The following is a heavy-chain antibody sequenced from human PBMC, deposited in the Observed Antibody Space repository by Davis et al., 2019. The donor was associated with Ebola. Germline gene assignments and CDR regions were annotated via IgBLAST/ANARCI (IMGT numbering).Heavy chain of an antibody. Sequence: GESLKISCAASGFTFDDYAMHWVRQAPGKGLGWVSAISGSGGSTYYADSVKGRFTISRDNSKNTLYLQMNSLRAEDTAVYYCAKGRNWKESDAFDIWGQGTMVTVSS. J-gene: IGHJ3*02. CDR2: ISGSGGST. D-gene: IGHD1-1*01. CDR3: AKGRNWKESDAFDI. CDR1: GFTFDDYA. V-gene: IGHV3-23*01.